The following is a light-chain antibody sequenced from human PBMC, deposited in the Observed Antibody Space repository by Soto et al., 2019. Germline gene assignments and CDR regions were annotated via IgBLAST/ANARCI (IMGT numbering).Light chain of an antibody. J-gene: IGKJ5*01. V-gene: IGKV1-39*01. Sequence: DIQMTQSPSSLSAYVGGLVSIPCRASQSISSSLNWYQQKPGKAAKIGIYAARSLQSGVPSRFSGSGSGTDFRLTISSLQPEDFATYYCQQSYSSPITFGQGTRLEI. CDR2: AAR. CDR3: QQSYSSPIT. CDR1: QSISSS.